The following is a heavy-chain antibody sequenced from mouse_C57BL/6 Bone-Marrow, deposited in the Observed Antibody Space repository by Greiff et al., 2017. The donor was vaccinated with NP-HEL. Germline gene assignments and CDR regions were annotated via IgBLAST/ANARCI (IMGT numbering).Heavy chain of an antibody. CDR1: GYTFTSYW. V-gene: IGHV1-72*01. Sequence: QVQLQQSGAELVKPGASVKLSKASGYTFTSYWMHWVKQRPGRGLDWIGRIDPNSGGTKYNEKFKSKATLTVDKPSSTAYMQLSSLTSEDSAVYYCARGDGYELDYWGQGTTLTVSS. CDR2: IDPNSGGT. J-gene: IGHJ2*01. CDR3: ARGDGYELDY. D-gene: IGHD2-2*01.